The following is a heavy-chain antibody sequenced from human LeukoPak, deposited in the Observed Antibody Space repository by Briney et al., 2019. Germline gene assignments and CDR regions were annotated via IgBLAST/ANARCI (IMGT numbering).Heavy chain of an antibody. CDR1: GGSISNYY. CDR2: VYSSGST. V-gene: IGHV4-59*01. Sequence: PSETLSLTCTVSGGSISNYYWSWIRQPPGRGLEWIGYVYSSGSTNYNPSLKSRVTISVDTSKNQLSLKLSSVTAADTAVYYCARGPPRYYFDYWGQGTLVTVSS. J-gene: IGHJ4*02. CDR3: ARGPPRYYFDY.